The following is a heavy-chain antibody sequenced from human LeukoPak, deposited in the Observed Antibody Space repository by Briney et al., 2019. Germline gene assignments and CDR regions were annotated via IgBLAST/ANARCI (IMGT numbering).Heavy chain of an antibody. CDR2: ISFDGSQK. Sequence: PGGSLRLSCEVSGFSVGGYALHWVRQAPGKGLEWVAVISFDGSQKYYADSVKGRFTISRDTFKNTLFLQMDSLSGEDTGFYYCARSDRGDYNFDYWGQGTLVTVSP. D-gene: IGHD4-17*01. J-gene: IGHJ4*02. CDR1: GFSVGGYA. V-gene: IGHV3-30*04. CDR3: ARSDRGDYNFDY.